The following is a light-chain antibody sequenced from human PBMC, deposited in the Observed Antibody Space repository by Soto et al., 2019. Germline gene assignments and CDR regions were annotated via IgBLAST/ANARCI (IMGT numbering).Light chain of an antibody. J-gene: IGKJ3*01. CDR2: AAS. CDR1: QSISSY. V-gene: IGKV1-39*01. Sequence: DIQMTQSPSSLSASVGDRVTITCRASQSISSYLNWYQQKPGKAPKLLIYAASSLQSGVPSRFSGSGSGTDFTLTISSLQPEDFATYYCQQSYSTLGTFGPGTRWISN. CDR3: QQSYSTLGT.